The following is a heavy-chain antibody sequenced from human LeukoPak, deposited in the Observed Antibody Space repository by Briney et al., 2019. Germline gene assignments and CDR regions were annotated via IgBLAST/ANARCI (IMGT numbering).Heavy chain of an antibody. CDR2: IYYSGST. CDR1: GGSISSSSYY. J-gene: IGHJ4*02. Sequence: PSETLSLTCTVSGGSISSSSYYWGWIRQPPGKGLEWIGSIYYSGSTYYNPSLKSRVTISVDTSKNQFSLKLSSVTAADTAVYHCARQGGSVLHYSDYWGQGTLVTVSS. V-gene: IGHV4-39*01. CDR3: ARQGGSVLHYSDY. D-gene: IGHD5-12*01.